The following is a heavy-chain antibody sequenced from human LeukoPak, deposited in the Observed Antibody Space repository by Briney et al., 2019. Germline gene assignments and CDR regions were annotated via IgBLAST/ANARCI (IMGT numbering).Heavy chain of an antibody. CDR1: GYTFTGYY. V-gene: IGHV1-2*02. Sequence: GASVKVSCKASGYTFTGYYMHWVRQAPGQGLEWMGWINPNSGGTNYAQKFQGRVTMTRDTSISTAYMELSRLRSDDTAVYYCARGGRYYYDSSGYWDYWGQGTLVTASS. CDR2: INPNSGGT. CDR3: ARGGRYYYDSSGYWDY. J-gene: IGHJ4*02. D-gene: IGHD3-22*01.